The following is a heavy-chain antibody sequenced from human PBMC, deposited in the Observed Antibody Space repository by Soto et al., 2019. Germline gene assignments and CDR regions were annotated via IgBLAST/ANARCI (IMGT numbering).Heavy chain of an antibody. CDR3: ARDDYNDSSGRRNLDY. V-gene: IGHV3-33*01. CDR1: GFTFSSYG. J-gene: IGHJ4*02. D-gene: IGHD3-22*01. Sequence: GGSLRLSCAASGFTFSSYGMHWVRQAPGKGLEWVAVIWYDGSNKYYADSVKGRFTISRDNSKNTLYLQMNSLRAEDTAVYYCARDDYNDSSGRRNLDYWGQGTLVTVSS. CDR2: IWYDGSNK.